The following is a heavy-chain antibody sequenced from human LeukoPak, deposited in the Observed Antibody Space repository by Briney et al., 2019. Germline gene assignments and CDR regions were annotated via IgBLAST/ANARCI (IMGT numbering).Heavy chain of an antibody. CDR3: ARGDCSSTSCYISGAFDI. CDR2: IIPIFGAA. Sequence: GASVKVSCKASGGTFSSYAISWVRQAPGQGLEWMGGIIPIFGAANYAQKFQGRVTITADESTSTAYMELSSLRSEDTAVYYCARGDCSSTSCYISGAFDIWGQGTMVTVSS. CDR1: GGTFSSYA. D-gene: IGHD2-2*02. V-gene: IGHV1-69*13. J-gene: IGHJ3*02.